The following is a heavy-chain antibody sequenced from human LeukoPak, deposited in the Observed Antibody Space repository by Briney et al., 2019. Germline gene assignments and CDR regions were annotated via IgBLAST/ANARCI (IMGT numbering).Heavy chain of an antibody. Sequence: GRSLRLSCAASGFTFSSYAIHWVRQAPGKGLEWVAVISYDGSNKYYADSVKGRFTISRDNSKNTLYLQMNSLRAEDTAVYYCARGNFGYSGYDYGDYEDYWGQGTLVTVSS. D-gene: IGHD5-12*01. V-gene: IGHV3-30-3*01. CDR3: ARGNFGYSGYDYGDYEDY. J-gene: IGHJ4*02. CDR2: ISYDGSNK. CDR1: GFTFSSYA.